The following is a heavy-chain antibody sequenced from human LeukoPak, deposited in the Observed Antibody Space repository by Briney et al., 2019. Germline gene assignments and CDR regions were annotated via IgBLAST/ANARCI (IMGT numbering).Heavy chain of an antibody. CDR3: AKLLGTVTTYDS. D-gene: IGHD2/OR15-2a*01. CDR1: GFTFSGNW. J-gene: IGHJ4*02. V-gene: IGHV3-7*01. Sequence: GGSLTLSCEASGFTFSGNWVSWVRQAPGKGLEWVASINPDGSQKLYVDSVKGRFTISRDNTKSSLYLQMNSLGAEDTAMYYCAKLLGTVTTYDSWGQGTRVTVSS. CDR2: INPDGSQK.